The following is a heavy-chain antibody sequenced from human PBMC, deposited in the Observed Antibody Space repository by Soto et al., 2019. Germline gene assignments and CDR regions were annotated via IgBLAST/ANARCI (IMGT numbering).Heavy chain of an antibody. CDR3: ASSGQLVPDY. V-gene: IGHV3-21*01. D-gene: IGHD6-6*01. CDR1: GFTFTNSE. Sequence: GGSLRLSCVGSGFTFTNSEINWVRQAPGKGLEWVSSISSSSSYIYYADSVKGRFTISRDNAKNSLYLQMNSLRAEDTAVYYCASSGQLVPDYWGQGTLATVPS. J-gene: IGHJ4*02. CDR2: ISSSSSYI.